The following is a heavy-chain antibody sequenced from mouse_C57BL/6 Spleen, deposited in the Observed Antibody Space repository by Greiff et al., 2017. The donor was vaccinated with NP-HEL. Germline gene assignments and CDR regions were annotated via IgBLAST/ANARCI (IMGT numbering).Heavy chain of an antibody. CDR2: IDPSDSYT. D-gene: IGHD1-1*02. V-gene: IGHV1-50*01. Sequence: QVQLQQPGAELVKPGASVKLSCKASGYTFTSYWMQWVKQRPGQGLEWIGEIDPSDSYTNYNQKFKGKATLTVDTSSSTAYMQLSSLTSEDSAVYYCARSGGYGKDYWGKGTTLTVSS. CDR1: GYTFTSYW. J-gene: IGHJ2*01. CDR3: ARSGGYGKDY.